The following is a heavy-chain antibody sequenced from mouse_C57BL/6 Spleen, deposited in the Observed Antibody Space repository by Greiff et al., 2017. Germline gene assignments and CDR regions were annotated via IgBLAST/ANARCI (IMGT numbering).Heavy chain of an antibody. J-gene: IGHJ2*01. V-gene: IGHV1-52*01. CDR2: IDPSDSET. D-gene: IGHD1-1*01. Sequence: QVQLKQSGAELVRPGSSVKLSCKASGYTFTSYWMHWVKQRPIQGLEWIGNIDPSDSETHYNQKFKDKATLTVDKSSSTAYMQLSSLTSEDSAVYYCALGSSSNYWGQGTTLTVSS. CDR1: GYTFTSYW. CDR3: ALGSSSNY.